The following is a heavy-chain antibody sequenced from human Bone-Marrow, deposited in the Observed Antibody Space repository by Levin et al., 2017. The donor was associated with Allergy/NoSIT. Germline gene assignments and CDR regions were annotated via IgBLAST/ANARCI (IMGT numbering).Heavy chain of an antibody. CDR2: ISSSSSYI. CDR1: GFTFSSYS. Sequence: GESLKISCAASGFTFSSYSMNWVRQAPGKGLEWVSSISSSSSYIYYADSVKGRFTISRDNAKNSLYLQMNSLRAEDTAVYYCASGSPGDYVDYFDYWGQGTLVTVSS. J-gene: IGHJ4*02. CDR3: ASGSPGDYVDYFDY. V-gene: IGHV3-21*01. D-gene: IGHD4-17*01.